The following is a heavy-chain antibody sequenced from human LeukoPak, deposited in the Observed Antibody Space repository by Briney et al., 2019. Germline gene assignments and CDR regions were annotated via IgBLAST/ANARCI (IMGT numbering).Heavy chain of an antibody. CDR1: GGSFSGYY. V-gene: IGHV4-34*01. CDR2: INHSGST. J-gene: IGHJ3*02. Sequence: SETLSLTCAVYGGSFSGYYWSWIRQPPGKGLEWIGEINHSGSTNYNPSLKSRVTISVDTSKNQFSLKLSSVTAADTAVYFCAREDTAMVRTAFDIWGQGTMVTVSS. D-gene: IGHD5-18*01. CDR3: AREDTAMVRTAFDI.